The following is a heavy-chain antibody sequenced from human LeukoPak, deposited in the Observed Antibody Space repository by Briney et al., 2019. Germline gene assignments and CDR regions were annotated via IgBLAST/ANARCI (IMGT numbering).Heavy chain of an antibody. D-gene: IGHD2-2*01. J-gene: IGHJ4*02. CDR2: ISSSSSYI. CDR3: ARDLNGVVVPAYDY. CDR1: GFTFSDYY. V-gene: IGHV3-11*06. Sequence: GGSLRLSCAASGFTFSDYYMSWIRQAPGKGLEWVSYISSSSSYIYYADSVKGRFTISRDNAKNSLYLQMNSLRAEDTAVYYCARDLNGVVVPAYDYWGQGTLATVSS.